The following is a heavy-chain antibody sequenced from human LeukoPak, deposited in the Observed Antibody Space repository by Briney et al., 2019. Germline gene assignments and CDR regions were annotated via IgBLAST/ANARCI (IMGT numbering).Heavy chain of an antibody. CDR2: IHYSGTT. J-gene: IGHJ6*03. D-gene: IGHD3-16*01. CDR1: GGSISSSNYY. CDR3: ARIYAPQYMDV. Sequence: PSETLSLTCTVSGGSISSSNYYWGWISQPPGKGLEWIGTIHYSGTTYYKPSLNSRVTIHVDTSKNQFSLKLSSMTAADTAVYYCARIYAPQYMDVWGKGTTVTVSS. V-gene: IGHV4-39*01.